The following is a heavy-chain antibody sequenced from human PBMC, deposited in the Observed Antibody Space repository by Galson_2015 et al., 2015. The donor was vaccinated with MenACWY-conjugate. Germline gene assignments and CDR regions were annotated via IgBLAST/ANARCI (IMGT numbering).Heavy chain of an antibody. J-gene: IGHJ6*02. CDR2: ISPGDSNT. D-gene: IGHD1-26*01. Sequence: QSGAEVKKPGESLKISCKGSGYSFTTYWIAWVRQMPGKGPEWKGLISPGDSNTRYSPSFQGQVTISADKSINTAYLQWSSLRASDTAMYYCARHPPGGRGMDVWGQGTTATVSS. CDR3: ARHPPGGRGMDV. V-gene: IGHV5-51*01. CDR1: GYSFTTYW.